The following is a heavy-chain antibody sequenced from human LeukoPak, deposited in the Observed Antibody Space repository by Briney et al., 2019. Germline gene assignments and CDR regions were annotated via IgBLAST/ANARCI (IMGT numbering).Heavy chain of an antibody. Sequence: GGSLRLSCVASGFTFISYWMHWVRQDPGKGLVWVSRINADGSSTSYADSVKGRFTISRDNAKNTLYMQMNSLRAEDTAVYYCARERSSGWSDYWGQGTLVTVSS. D-gene: IGHD6-19*01. CDR3: ARERSSGWSDY. CDR2: INADGSST. V-gene: IGHV3-74*01. CDR1: GFTFISYW. J-gene: IGHJ4*02.